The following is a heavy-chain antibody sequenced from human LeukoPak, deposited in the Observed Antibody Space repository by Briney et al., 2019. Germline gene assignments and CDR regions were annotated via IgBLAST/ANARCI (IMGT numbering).Heavy chain of an antibody. CDR1: GDTFLSYG. D-gene: IGHD3-16*01. Sequence: SVKVSCKASGDTFLSYGINWVRQAPGQGLEWMGRVIPIFGTTSYAQKFQGRVVINADKSTSTAYMELSDLRSDDTAVFYCGTTTLGDGWLQSDHWGQGTLVTVSS. CDR2: VIPIFGTT. CDR3: GTTTLGDGWLQSDH. J-gene: IGHJ4*02. V-gene: IGHV1-69*06.